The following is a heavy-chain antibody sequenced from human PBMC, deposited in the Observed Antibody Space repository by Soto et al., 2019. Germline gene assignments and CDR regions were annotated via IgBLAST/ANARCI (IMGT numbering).Heavy chain of an antibody. D-gene: IGHD6-19*01. J-gene: IGHJ4*02. CDR1: GGTFSSYT. CDR3: ARSGVAVAGTFHHFDY. Sequence: ASVKVSCKASGGTFSSYTISWVRQAPGQGLEWMGRIIPILGIANYAQKFQGRVTITADKSTSTAYMELSSLRSEDTAVYYCARSGVAVAGTFHHFDYWGQGTLVTVSS. CDR2: IIPILGIA. V-gene: IGHV1-69*02.